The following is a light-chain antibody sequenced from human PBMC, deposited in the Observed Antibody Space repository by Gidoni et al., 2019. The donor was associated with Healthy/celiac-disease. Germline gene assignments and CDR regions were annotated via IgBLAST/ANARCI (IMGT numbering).Light chain of an antibody. J-gene: IGLJ3*02. V-gene: IGLV2-14*01. CDR3: SSDTSSSTRV. CDR2: DGS. CDR1: SSDVGGYNY. Sequence: QSAPTHPASVSASPGPSISISFTGTSSDVGGYNYVSWYQQHRGKAPKLMIYDGSNRPSVVSSRFSGYKSGNTALLTISGLEAEDEADYYCSSDTSSSTRVFGGGTKLTVL.